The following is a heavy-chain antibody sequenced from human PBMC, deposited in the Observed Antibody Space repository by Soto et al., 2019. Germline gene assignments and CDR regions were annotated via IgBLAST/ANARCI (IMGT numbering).Heavy chain of an antibody. CDR3: ARWGDYYYHAMDV. D-gene: IGHD3-16*01. Sequence: PVGSLSLSYGASEVNFSSYSMNWVSQAPGKGLEWVSSISSSSSYIYSADSLKGRFTISRDNAKNSLYLQMNSLRAEDTAVYYCARWGDYYYHAMDVWGQGTTVTLSS. V-gene: IGHV3-21*01. J-gene: IGHJ6*02. CDR1: EVNFSSYS. CDR2: ISSSSSYI.